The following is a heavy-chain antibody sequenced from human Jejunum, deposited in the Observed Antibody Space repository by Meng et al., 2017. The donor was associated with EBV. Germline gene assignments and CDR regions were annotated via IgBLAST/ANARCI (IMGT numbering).Heavy chain of an antibody. Sequence: VVLVVAGGGLVQPGGFRRLSVEASGLTFSSYAMSWVRQAPGKGLEWVGRIKAKIDGEATDYAAPVRGRFTISRDDSSSTLFLQMSTLKTEDTAVYYCTTDWGTLVRFDYWGQGTLVTVSS. CDR2: IKAKIDGEAT. CDR3: TTDWGTLVRFDY. CDR1: GLTFSSYA. V-gene: IGHV3-15*01. J-gene: IGHJ4*02. D-gene: IGHD3-10*01.